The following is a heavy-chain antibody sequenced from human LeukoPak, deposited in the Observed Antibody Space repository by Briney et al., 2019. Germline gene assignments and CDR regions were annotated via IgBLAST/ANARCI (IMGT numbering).Heavy chain of an antibody. D-gene: IGHD3-10*02. J-gene: IGHJ5*02. CDR3: ARGRKPFSGTAIYSGNWFDP. V-gene: IGHV3-64*01. CDR1: GFTFSSYA. CDR2: ISSNGGST. Sequence: GGSLRLSCAASGFTFSSYAMHWVRQAPGKGLEYVSAISSNGGSTYYANSVKGRFTISRDNSKNTLYLQMGSLRAEDMAVYYCARGRKPFSGTAIYSGNWFDPWGQGTLVTVSS.